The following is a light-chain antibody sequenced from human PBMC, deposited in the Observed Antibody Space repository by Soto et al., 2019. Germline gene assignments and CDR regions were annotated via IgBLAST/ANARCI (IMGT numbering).Light chain of an antibody. J-gene: IGKJ1*01. CDR2: GAS. CDR1: QSISSY. Sequence: DIQMTQSPSSLSASVGDRVTITCRASQSISSYLNWYQQKPGKAPNLLIYGASSLQSGVPSRSSGSGSGTDFTVTISSLQPEDFATYYCQQSYSTPGTFGQGTKVDIK. CDR3: QQSYSTPGT. V-gene: IGKV1-39*01.